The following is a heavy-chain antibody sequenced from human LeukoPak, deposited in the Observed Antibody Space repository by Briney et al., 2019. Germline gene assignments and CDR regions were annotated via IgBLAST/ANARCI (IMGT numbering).Heavy chain of an antibody. CDR3: ARVFHD. V-gene: IGHV4-4*07. CDR1: RGSISSDY. J-gene: IGHJ3*01. CDR2: IYTSGTT. Sequence: PSETLSLTCTVSRGSISSDYWSWIRQPAGKGLEWIGLIYTSGTTNYNPSLTSRVTMSLDTSKNQFSLKLNSVTAADTAVYYCARVFHDWGQGTMVTVSS.